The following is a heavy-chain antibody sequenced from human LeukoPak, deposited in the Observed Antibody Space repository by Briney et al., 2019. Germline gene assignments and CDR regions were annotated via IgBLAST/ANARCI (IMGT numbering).Heavy chain of an antibody. V-gene: IGHV4-39*01. CDR3: ARHSLQLGPNNWFDP. CDR2: IYYSGST. D-gene: IGHD1-1*01. CDR1: GGSISSSSYY. Sequence: SETLSLTCTVSGGSISSSSYYWGWIRQPPGKGLEWIGSIYYSGSTYYNPSLKSRVTISVDTSKNQFSLKLSSVTAADTAVYYCARHSLQLGPNNWFDPWGQGTLVTVSS. J-gene: IGHJ5*02.